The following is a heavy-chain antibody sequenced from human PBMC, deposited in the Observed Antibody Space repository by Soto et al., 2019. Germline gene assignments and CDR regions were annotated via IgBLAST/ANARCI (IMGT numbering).Heavy chain of an antibody. CDR2: INPSGGRT. CDR1: GYTFTSYY. D-gene: IGHD3-22*01. Sequence: QVQLVQSGAEVKKPGASVKVSCKASGYTFTSYYMHWVRQAPGQGLEWLGIINPSGGRTSYAQKFQGRVTMTRETSTSTVYMELSSLRSEDTAVYYCARTSVPYDSRGYFGYWGQGTLVTVSS. V-gene: IGHV1-46*01. CDR3: ARTSVPYDSRGYFGY. J-gene: IGHJ4*02.